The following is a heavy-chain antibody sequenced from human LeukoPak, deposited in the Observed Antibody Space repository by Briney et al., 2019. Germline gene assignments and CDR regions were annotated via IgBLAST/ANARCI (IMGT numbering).Heavy chain of an antibody. CDR2: ISDSGGST. J-gene: IGHJ4*02. CDR3: ARDDGGSPGG. V-gene: IGHV3-64*01. CDR1: GFTFSSYA. D-gene: IGHD1-26*01. Sequence: GGSLGLSYEASGFTFSSYAMHWVRQAPGKGLEYVSAISDSGGSTYYANSVKGRFTISRDNSKNTLYLQMGSLRAEDMAVYYCARDDGGSPGGWGQGTLVTVSS.